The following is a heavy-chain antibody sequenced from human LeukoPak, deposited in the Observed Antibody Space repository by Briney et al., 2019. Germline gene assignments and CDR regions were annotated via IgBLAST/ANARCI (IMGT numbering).Heavy chain of an antibody. D-gene: IGHD3-22*01. J-gene: IGHJ2*01. CDR2: INHSGST. Sequence: SETLSLTCAVYGGSFSGYYWSWIRQPPGKGLEWIGEINHSGSTNYNPSLKSRVTISVDTSKNQFSLKLSSVTAADTAVYYCAGGNYYDSSGSHWYFDLWGRGTLVTVSS. CDR1: GGSFSGYY. CDR3: AGGNYYDSSGSHWYFDL. V-gene: IGHV4-34*01.